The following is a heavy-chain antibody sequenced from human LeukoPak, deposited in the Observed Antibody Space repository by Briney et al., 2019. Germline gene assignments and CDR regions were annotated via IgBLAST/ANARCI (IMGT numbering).Heavy chain of an antibody. CDR1: GFTFSSYW. CDR2: IKQDGSEK. J-gene: IGHJ4*02. D-gene: IGHD5-18*01. V-gene: IGHV3-7*01. Sequence: GGSLRLSCAASGFTFSSYWMSWVRQAPGKGLEWVANIKQDGSEKYYVDSVKGRFTISRDNAKNSLYLQMNSLRAEDTAVYYCARDDTLSGYSYGYGFDYWGQGTLVTVSS. CDR3: ARDDTLSGYSYGYGFDY.